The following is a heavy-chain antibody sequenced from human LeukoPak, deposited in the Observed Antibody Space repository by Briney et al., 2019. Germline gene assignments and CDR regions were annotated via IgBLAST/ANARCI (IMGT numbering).Heavy chain of an antibody. Sequence: GGSVRLSCTASVFTFSNYSIPWVRHAPWKGLEWVSTISGSGGSIHYADSVKGRFTISRDSSKNTLYLQMNSLRGEDTAVYYCATATSWSYYYGINVWGQGTTVTVSS. V-gene: IGHV3-23*01. J-gene: IGHJ6*02. CDR2: ISGSGGSI. D-gene: IGHD2-15*01. CDR3: ATATSWSYYYGINV. CDR1: VFTFSNYS.